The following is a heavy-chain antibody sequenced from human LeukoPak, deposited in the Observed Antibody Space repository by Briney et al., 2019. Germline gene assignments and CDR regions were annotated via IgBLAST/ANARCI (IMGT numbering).Heavy chain of an antibody. CDR3: ARNGTGVGYKV. J-gene: IGHJ4*02. D-gene: IGHD5-24*01. CDR2: IYYSGST. CDR1: GGSISSYY. V-gene: IGHV4-59*01. Sequence: SETLFLTCTVSGGSISSYYWSWIRQPPGKGLEWIGYIYYSGSTNYNPSLKSRVTISVDTSKNQFSLKLSSVTAADTAVYYCARNGTGVGYKVWGQGTLVTVSS.